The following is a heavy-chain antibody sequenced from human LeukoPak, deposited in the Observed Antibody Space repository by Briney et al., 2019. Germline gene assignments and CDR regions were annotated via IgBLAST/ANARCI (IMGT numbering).Heavy chain of an antibody. CDR3: AKALTTTERIFDY. CDR1: GFTFSSYA. CDR2: ISYDGSNK. V-gene: IGHV3-30-3*01. J-gene: IGHJ4*02. D-gene: IGHD4-17*01. Sequence: PGGSLRLSCAASGFTFSSYAMHWVRQAPGKGLEWVAVISYDGSNKYYADSVKGRFTISRDNSKNTLYLQMNSLRAEDTAVYYCAKALTTTERIFDYWGQGTLITVSS.